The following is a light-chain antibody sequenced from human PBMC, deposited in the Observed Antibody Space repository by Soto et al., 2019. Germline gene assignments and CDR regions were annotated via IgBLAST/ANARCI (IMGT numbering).Light chain of an antibody. CDR3: QSYDSSLSGYVV. Sequence: QPVLTQPPSVSGAPGQRVTISCTGSSSNIGGGYDVHWYQQLPGTAPKLLIYGDSNRPSGVPDRFSGSKSGTSASLAITGLQAEDEADYYCQSYDSSLSGYVVFGGGTKVTVL. CDR2: GDS. CDR1: SSNIGGGYD. V-gene: IGLV1-40*01. J-gene: IGLJ2*01.